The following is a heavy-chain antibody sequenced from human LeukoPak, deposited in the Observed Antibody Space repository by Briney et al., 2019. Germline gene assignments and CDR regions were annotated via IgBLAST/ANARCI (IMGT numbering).Heavy chain of an antibody. D-gene: IGHD2-2*01. V-gene: IGHV1-2*02. CDR1: GYTFTGYY. CDR3: ARDYCSGSSCYFDY. CDR2: INPNSGGA. J-gene: IGHJ4*02. Sequence: ASVKVSCKASGYTFTGYYRHWVRQAPGQGLEWMGWINPNSGGANYAQKFQGRVTMTRDTSISTAYMELRSLRSDDTAVYSCARDYCSGSSCYFDYWGQGTLVTVSS.